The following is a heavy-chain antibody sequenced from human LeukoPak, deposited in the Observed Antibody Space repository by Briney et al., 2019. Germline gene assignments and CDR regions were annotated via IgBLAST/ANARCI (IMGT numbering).Heavy chain of an antibody. CDR1: GFTFSSYA. J-gene: IGHJ4*02. D-gene: IGHD3-22*01. Sequence: GGSLRLSCAASGFTFSSYAMSWVRQAPGKGLEWVSAISGSGGSTYYADSVKGRFTISRDNSKNTLYLQMNSLRAEDTAVYYCAKDYGEEGYYYDSSGYYRLPELGYWGQGALVTVSS. CDR3: AKDYGEEGYYYDSSGYYRLPELGY. CDR2: ISGSGGST. V-gene: IGHV3-23*01.